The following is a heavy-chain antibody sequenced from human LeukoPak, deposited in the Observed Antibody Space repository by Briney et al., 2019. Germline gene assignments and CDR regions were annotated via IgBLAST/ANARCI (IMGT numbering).Heavy chain of an antibody. V-gene: IGHV3-23*01. CDR3: ARTYYYDSSGYPPGIY. D-gene: IGHD3-22*01. J-gene: IGHJ4*02. Sequence: GGSLRLSCAASGFTFSSYAMSWVRQAPGKGLEWVSAISGSGGSTYYADSVKGRFTISRDTSKNTLYLQMNSLRAEDTAVYYCARTYYYDSSGYPPGIYWGQGTLVTVSS. CDR1: GFTFSSYA. CDR2: ISGSGGST.